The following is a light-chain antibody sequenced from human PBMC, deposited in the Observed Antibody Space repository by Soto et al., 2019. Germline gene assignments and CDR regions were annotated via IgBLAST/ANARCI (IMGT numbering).Light chain of an antibody. CDR3: QSYDSSLSGYV. CDR1: SSDVGAYNY. Sequence: QSVLTQPASVSGSPGQSISISCTGTSSDVGAYNYVPWYQQHPGKAPKLIIYDDSNRPSGVPDRFSGSKSGNTASLAITGLQAEDEADYYCQSYDSSLSGYVFGTGTKVTVL. J-gene: IGLJ1*01. V-gene: IGLV2-14*01. CDR2: DDS.